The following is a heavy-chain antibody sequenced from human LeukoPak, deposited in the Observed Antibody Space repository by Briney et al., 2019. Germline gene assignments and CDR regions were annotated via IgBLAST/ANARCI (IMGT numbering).Heavy chain of an antibody. CDR2: IIPIFGTA. CDR3: AREGVAATGLDY. Sequence: PKASVKVSCKASGGTFSSYAISWVRQAPGQGLEWMGGIIPIFGTANYAQKFQGRVTMTRDTSTSTLYMELSSLRSEDTAVYYCAREGVAATGLDYWGQGTLVTVSS. J-gene: IGHJ4*02. D-gene: IGHD6-13*01. V-gene: IGHV1-69*05. CDR1: GGTFSSYA.